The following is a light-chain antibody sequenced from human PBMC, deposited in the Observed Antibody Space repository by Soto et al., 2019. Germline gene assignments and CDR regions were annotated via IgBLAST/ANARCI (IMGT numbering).Light chain of an antibody. Sequence: QSVLTQPPSVSGAPGQSVTISCTGSRSNIGAGHDVHWYQQFPGTAPKVLIYGNSNRPSGVPDRFSGSKSGTSASLAITGLQAEDEADYYCQSYDNSLSGSNVFGTGTKLTVL. CDR2: GNS. V-gene: IGLV1-40*01. CDR1: RSNIGAGHD. CDR3: QSYDNSLSGSNV. J-gene: IGLJ1*01.